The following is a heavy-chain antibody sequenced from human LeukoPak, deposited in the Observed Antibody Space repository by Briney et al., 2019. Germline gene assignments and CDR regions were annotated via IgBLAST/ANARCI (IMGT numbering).Heavy chain of an antibody. CDR2: IIPILGIA. CDR3: ARDQGSPTTDDAFDI. CDR1: GGTFSSYA. V-gene: IGHV1-69*04. Sequence: SVKVSCKASGGTFSSYAISWVRQAPGQGLEWMGRIIPILGIANYAQKFQGRVTITADKSTRTAYMELSSLRSEDTAVYYCARDQGSPTTDDAFDIWGQGTMVTVSS. D-gene: IGHD1-1*01. J-gene: IGHJ3*02.